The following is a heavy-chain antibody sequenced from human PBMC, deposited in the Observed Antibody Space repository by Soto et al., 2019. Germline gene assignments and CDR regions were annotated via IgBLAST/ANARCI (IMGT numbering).Heavy chain of an antibody. D-gene: IGHD3-9*01. CDR3: ASDKGVYDILTGYVPRYFDY. V-gene: IGHV4-39*01. J-gene: IGHJ4*02. CDR1: GGSISSSSYY. Sequence: SETLSLTCTVSGGSISSSSYYWGWIRQPPGKGLEWIGSIYYSGSTYYNPSLKSRVTISVDTSKNQFSLKLSSVTAADTAVYYCASDKGVYDILTGYVPRYFDYWGQGTLVTVSS. CDR2: IYYSGST.